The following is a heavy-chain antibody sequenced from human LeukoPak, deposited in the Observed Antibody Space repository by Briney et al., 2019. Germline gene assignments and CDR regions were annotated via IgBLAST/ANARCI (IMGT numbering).Heavy chain of an antibody. V-gene: IGHV4-39*01. CDR1: GVSISSSNSY. J-gene: IGHJ5*02. D-gene: IGHD5-18*01. CDR3: ARKPTRIQLWNVQGGGFDP. Sequence: SETLSLTCTVSGVSISSSNSYWGWIRQPPGKGLEWIGSIYYSGSTYYNPSLKSRVTISVDTSKNQSSLKLSSVTAADTAVYYCARKPTRIQLWNVQGGGFDPWGQGTLVTVSS. CDR2: IYYSGST.